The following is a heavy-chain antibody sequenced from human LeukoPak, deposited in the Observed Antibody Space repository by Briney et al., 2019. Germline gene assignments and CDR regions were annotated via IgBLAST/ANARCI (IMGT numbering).Heavy chain of an antibody. V-gene: IGHV3-9*01. D-gene: IGHD5-12*01. J-gene: IGHJ5*02. CDR1: GFTFDDYA. CDR3: AKDSGSSSGYESWFDP. Sequence: GGYLRLSCAASGFTFDDYAMHWVRQAPGKGLEWVSGISWSNDNIDYADSVKGRFTISRDNAKNSLYLQMNSLRVEDTALYYCAKDSGSSSGYESWFDPWGQGTLVTVSS. CDR2: ISWSNDNI.